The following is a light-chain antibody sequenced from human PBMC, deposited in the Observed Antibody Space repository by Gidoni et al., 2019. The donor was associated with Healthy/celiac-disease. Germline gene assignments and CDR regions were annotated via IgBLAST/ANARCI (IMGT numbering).Light chain of an antibody. V-gene: IGKV4-1*01. J-gene: IGKJ1*01. CDR2: WAC. CDR1: QSVLYSSNNKNY. Sequence: DIVMPQPLDSLAVSLGEGATINCKSSQSVLYSSNNKNYLAWYQPKPGQPPNLLIYWACTRESGVPDRFSGSGSGTDFTLTISSLQAEDVAVYYCQQYYSTPRTFGQGTKVELK. CDR3: QQYYSTPRT.